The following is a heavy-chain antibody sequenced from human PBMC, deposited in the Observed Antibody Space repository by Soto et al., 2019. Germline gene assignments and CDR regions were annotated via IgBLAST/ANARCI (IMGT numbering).Heavy chain of an antibody. J-gene: IGHJ4*02. D-gene: IGHD2-15*01. V-gene: IGHV3-30*18. Sequence: GGSLRLSCAASGFTFSSYGMHWVRQAPGKGLEWVAVISYDGSNKYYADSVKGRFTISRDNSKNTLYLQMNSLRAEDTAVYYCAKNSGPLRESGYFDYWGQGTLVTVSS. CDR2: ISYDGSNK. CDR3: AKNSGPLRESGYFDY. CDR1: GFTFSSYG.